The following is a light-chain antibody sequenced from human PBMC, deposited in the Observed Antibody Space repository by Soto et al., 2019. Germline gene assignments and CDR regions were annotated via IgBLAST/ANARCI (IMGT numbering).Light chain of an antibody. V-gene: IGKV1-39*01. CDR2: AAS. J-gene: IGKJ5*01. CDR1: QSISNY. Sequence: DIQMTQSPSSLSASIGDRVIITCRASQSISNYLNWYQQKPGKAPKLLIFAASSLQSGVPSRFSGSGSGTNFTLTISSLQPEDFAAYYCQQSYSAPITLGQGTRLEIK. CDR3: QQSYSAPIT.